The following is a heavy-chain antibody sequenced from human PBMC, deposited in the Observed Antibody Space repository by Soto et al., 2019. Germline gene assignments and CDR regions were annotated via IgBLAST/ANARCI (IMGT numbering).Heavy chain of an antibody. CDR1: GFTFSSYS. CDR2: ISSSSSTI. CDR3: AGSGRYCSSTSCYVEDWFEP. Sequence: EVQLVESGGGLVQPGGSLRLSCAASGFTFSSYSMNWVRQAPGKGLEWVSYISSSSSTIYYADSVKGRFTISRDNAKNSLYLQMNSLRAEDTAVYYCAGSGRYCSSTSCYVEDWFEPWGQGTLVTVSS. J-gene: IGHJ5*02. V-gene: IGHV3-48*01. D-gene: IGHD2-2*01.